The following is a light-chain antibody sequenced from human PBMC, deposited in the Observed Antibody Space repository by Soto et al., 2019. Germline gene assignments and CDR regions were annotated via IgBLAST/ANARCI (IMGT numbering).Light chain of an antibody. CDR2: VAS. Sequence: DIQMTQSPSSLSASVGDRVTITCRASQNIINYLNWYQQKPGKAPQLLIYVASTLQSGVPSRFSGSGSGTEFTLTISSLQPEDFATYYCLQHKSYPITFGQGTHWRL. V-gene: IGKV1-17*01. J-gene: IGKJ5*01. CDR1: QNIINY. CDR3: LQHKSYPIT.